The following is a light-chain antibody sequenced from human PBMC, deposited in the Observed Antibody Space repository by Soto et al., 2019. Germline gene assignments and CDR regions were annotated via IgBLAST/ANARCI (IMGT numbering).Light chain of an antibody. CDR3: SSCRSYNLVV. Sequence: QSVLTQPASVSGSLGQSITISCTGTSSDVGTYKYVSWYQQHPGKAPKLMIYDVSNRPSGVSNRFSGSKSGNTASLTISGLQAEDEADYYCSSCRSYNLVVFGTGTKVTVL. J-gene: IGLJ1*01. V-gene: IGLV2-14*01. CDR1: SSDVGTYKY. CDR2: DVS.